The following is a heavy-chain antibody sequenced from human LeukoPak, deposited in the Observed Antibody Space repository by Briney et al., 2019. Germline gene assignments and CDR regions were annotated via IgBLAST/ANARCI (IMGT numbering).Heavy chain of an antibody. V-gene: IGHV4-34*01. Sequence: PSETLSLTCAVYGGSFSGYYWSWIRQPPGKGLEWIGEINHSGSTNYNPSLKSRVTISVDTSKNQFSLKLSSVTAADTAVYYCARGYRYCSSTSCHVGFQHWGQGTLVTVSS. J-gene: IGHJ1*01. CDR2: INHSGST. CDR1: GGSFSGYY. CDR3: ARGYRYCSSTSCHVGFQH. D-gene: IGHD2-2*01.